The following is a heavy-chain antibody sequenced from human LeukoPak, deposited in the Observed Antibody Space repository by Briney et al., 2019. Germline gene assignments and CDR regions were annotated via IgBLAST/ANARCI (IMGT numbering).Heavy chain of an antibody. CDR2: IYYSGNT. V-gene: IGHV4-59*01. Sequence: SETLSLTCTVSGGSISSYYWTWIRQPPGKGLEWIGNIYYSGNTNYNPSLKSRVTISVDTSKNQLSLRLSSVTAADTAVYYCARAQYDHRLLIPFWGQGTLVTVSP. J-gene: IGHJ4*02. D-gene: IGHD2-21*01. CDR1: GGSISSYY. CDR3: ARAQYDHRLLIPF.